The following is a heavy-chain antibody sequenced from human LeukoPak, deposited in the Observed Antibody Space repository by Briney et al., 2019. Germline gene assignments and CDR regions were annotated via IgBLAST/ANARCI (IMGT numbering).Heavy chain of an antibody. CDR3: AIDGWLPDGHFDS. CDR1: GFTFRSYG. V-gene: IGHV3-30*02. CDR2: VRYDGNSK. J-gene: IGHJ4*02. Sequence: GGSLRLSCAASGFTFRSYGMHWVRQTPGKGLEWVAFVRYDGNSKYYADSVKGRFTISRDDSKNTLYLQMSSLRAEDTALYYCAIDGWLPDGHFDSWGQGTLVTVSS. D-gene: IGHD6-19*01.